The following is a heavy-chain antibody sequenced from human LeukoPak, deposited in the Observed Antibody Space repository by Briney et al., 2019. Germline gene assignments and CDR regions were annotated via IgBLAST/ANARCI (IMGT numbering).Heavy chain of an antibody. D-gene: IGHD3-22*01. Sequence: SETLSLTCTVSGGSISSYYWSWIRQPPGKGLEWIGYIYYSGSTNYNPSLKSRVTISVDTSKNQFSLKLSSVTAADTAVYYCARDRRIYYDSSGYYSGFDYWGQGTLVTVSS. V-gene: IGHV4-59*01. CDR3: ARDRRIYYDSSGYYSGFDY. CDR1: GGSISSYY. CDR2: IYYSGST. J-gene: IGHJ4*02.